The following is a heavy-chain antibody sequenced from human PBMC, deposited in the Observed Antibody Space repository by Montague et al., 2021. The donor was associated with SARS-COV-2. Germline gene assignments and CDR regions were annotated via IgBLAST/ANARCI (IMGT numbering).Heavy chain of an antibody. CDR2: IYEGDTT. Sequence: TLSLTCTVSGGSIRSTTFYWGWIRQSPGKGLECIGYIYEGDTTYYNPSLKSRVAISLDTPNNQFSLKITSLIVADTDIYYCVTPGKTAVAGQFDYWGPGILVTVSS. CDR3: VTPGKTAVAGQFDY. D-gene: IGHD6-19*01. J-gene: IGHJ4*02. V-gene: IGHV4-39*07. CDR1: GGSIRSTTFY.